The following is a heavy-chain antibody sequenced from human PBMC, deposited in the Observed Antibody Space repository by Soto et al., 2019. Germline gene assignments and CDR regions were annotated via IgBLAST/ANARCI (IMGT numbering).Heavy chain of an antibody. D-gene: IGHD3-10*01. CDR2: VHHSWGS. CDR3: ARQGFGPLHGLVDV. V-gene: IGHV4-59*08. CDR1: GGSFTSYY. Sequence: SETLPLTCTVSGGSFTSYYWGWIRQPPGKEMEWIGYVHHSWGSAYNPSLQSRVAISLDTSKSQFSLKLTSVTATDTALYYCARQGFGPLHGLVDVWGQGTTVTVSS. J-gene: IGHJ6*02.